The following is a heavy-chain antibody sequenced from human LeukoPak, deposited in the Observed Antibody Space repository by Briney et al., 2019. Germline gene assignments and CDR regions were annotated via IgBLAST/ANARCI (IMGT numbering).Heavy chain of an antibody. Sequence: PSETLSLTCTVSGGSISSGGYYWSWIRQHPGKGLEWIGYIYYSGSTYYNPSLKSRVTISVDTSKNQFSLRLSSVTAADTAVYYCARGRFSVANSWFDPWGQGTLVTVSS. CDR1: GGSISSGGYY. J-gene: IGHJ5*02. D-gene: IGHD3-3*01. V-gene: IGHV4-31*03. CDR3: ARGRFSVANSWFDP. CDR2: IYYSGST.